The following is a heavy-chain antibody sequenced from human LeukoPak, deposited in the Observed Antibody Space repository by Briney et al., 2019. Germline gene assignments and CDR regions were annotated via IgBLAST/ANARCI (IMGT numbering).Heavy chain of an antibody. J-gene: IGHJ4*02. CDR2: IYVDGTT. D-gene: IGHD5-24*01. V-gene: IGHV3-53*01. CDR3: ARGDGYNFFDY. Sequence: PGGSLRLSCAASGFTVSSNYMSWVRQAPGKGLEWVSVIYVDGTTYYADSVKGRFTISRDNSKNTLSLQMNSLRAEDTAVYYCARGDGYNFFDYWGQGTWSPSP. CDR1: GFTVSSNY.